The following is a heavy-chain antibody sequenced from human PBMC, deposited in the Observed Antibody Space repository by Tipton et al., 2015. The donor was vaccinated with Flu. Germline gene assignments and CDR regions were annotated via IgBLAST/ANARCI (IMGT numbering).Heavy chain of an antibody. J-gene: IGHJ3*02. CDR3: ARRDCAGGICYSRVYDAFDI. V-gene: IGHV4-34*01. CDR2: INHSGST. Sequence: TLSLTCAVYGGSFRGYYWSWIRQPPGKGLEWIGEINHSGSTNYNPSLKSRVTISVDTSKNQFSLKLGSVTAGDTAVYYCARRDCAGGICYSRVYDAFDIWGQGTLGTVSS. D-gene: IGHD2-8*02. CDR1: GGSFRGYY.